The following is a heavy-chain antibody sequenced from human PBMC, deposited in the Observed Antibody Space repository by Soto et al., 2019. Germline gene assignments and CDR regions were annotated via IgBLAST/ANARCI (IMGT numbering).Heavy chain of an antibody. J-gene: IGHJ6*03. CDR1: GFTFSFYC. CDR3: AKDIGAAAGTIYYYYMDV. CDR2: ICSNSGSI. D-gene: IGHD6-13*01. V-gene: IGHV3-9*01. Sequence: HPGGSLRLSCAASGFTFSFYCMHWLRQAPGQGPAWVSFICSNSGSIGYADSVKGRFTISRDNAKNSLYLQMNSLRAEDTALYYCAKDIGAAAGTIYYYYMDVWGKGTTVTVSS.